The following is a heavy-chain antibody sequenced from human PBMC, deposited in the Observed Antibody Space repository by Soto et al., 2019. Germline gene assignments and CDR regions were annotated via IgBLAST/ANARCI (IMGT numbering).Heavy chain of an antibody. CDR2: ISCDGSNK. J-gene: IGHJ6*02. CDR3: AKDVVVGATTGLGDYYYYYGMDV. Sequence: QVHLVESGGGVVHPGRSLRLSCAASGFTFSSYGMHWVRQAPGKGLERVAVISCDGSNKYYADSVKGRFTISRANSKNTLDLQMNSLRAEDTAVYYCAKDVVVGATTGLGDYYYYYGMDVWGQGTTVTVSS. V-gene: IGHV3-30*18. D-gene: IGHD1-26*01. CDR1: GFTFSSYG.